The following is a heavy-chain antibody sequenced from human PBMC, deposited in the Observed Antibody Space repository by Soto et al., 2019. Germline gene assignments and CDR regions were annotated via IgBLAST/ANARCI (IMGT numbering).Heavy chain of an antibody. CDR1: GGSISSGGYY. V-gene: IGHV4-31*03. D-gene: IGHD6-13*01. J-gene: IGHJ4*02. CDR3: ARAATMAVAGNGFDY. Sequence: SETLSLTCTVSGGSISSGGYYWSWIRQHPGKGLEWIGYIYYSGSTYYNPSLKSRVTISIDTSQNHFSLKLSSVTAADTAVYYCARAATMAVAGNGFDYWGPGNQVTVSP. CDR2: IYYSGST.